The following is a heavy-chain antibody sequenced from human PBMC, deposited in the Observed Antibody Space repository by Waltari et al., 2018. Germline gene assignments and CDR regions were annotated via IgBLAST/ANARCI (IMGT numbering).Heavy chain of an antibody. V-gene: IGHV4-59*11. Sequence: QVQLQESGPGLVKPSETLSLTCTVPGGSISSHYWSWIRPPPGKGLEWIGYIYYSGSTNYNPSLKSRVTISVDTSKNQFSLKLSSVTAADTAVYYCARDGHYYDSSGYYNWFDPWGQGTLVTVSS. D-gene: IGHD3-22*01. CDR1: GGSISSHY. J-gene: IGHJ5*02. CDR3: ARDGHYYDSSGYYNWFDP. CDR2: IYYSGST.